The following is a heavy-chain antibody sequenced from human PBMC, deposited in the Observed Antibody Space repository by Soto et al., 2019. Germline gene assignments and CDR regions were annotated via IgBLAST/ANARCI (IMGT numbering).Heavy chain of an antibody. CDR2: IYYSASI. CDR3: ASFLEWPLDPVDY. V-gene: IGHV4-39*01. CDR1: GASVTSSSYY. Sequence: SETLSLTCTVSGASVTSSSYYWGWIRQPPGRGLDWIGTIYYSASIYYNPSLKSRVTISIDTSKNQFSLMLTSVTAADTAVYYCASFLEWPLDPVDYWGQGTLVTVSS. D-gene: IGHD3-3*02. J-gene: IGHJ4*02.